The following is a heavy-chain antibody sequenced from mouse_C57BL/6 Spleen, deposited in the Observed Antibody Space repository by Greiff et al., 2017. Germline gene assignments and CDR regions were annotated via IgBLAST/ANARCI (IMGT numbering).Heavy chain of an antibody. Sequence: EVMLVESGGGLVKPGGSLKLSCAASGFTFSDYGMHWVRQAPEKGLEWVAYISSGSSTLYYADTVKGRFTISRDNAKNTLFLQMTSLRSEDTAMYYSAREGNPYYYAMDYWGQGTSVTVSS. CDR3: AREGNPYYYAMDY. CDR2: ISSGSSTL. CDR1: GFTFSDYG. J-gene: IGHJ4*01. V-gene: IGHV5-17*01. D-gene: IGHD2-1*01.